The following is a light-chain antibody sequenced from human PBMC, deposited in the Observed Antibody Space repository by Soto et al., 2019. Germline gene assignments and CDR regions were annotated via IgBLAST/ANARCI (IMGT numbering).Light chain of an antibody. CDR3: HQYNAYPWT. J-gene: IGKJ1*01. CDR2: DAS. CDR1: QSISSW. V-gene: IGKV1-5*01. Sequence: DIQMTQSPSTLSASVGDRVTITCRASQSISSWLAWYQQKPGKAPKLLMYDASSLDSGVPSRFSGSGSGTEFTLTISSLQPDDFATYYCHQYNAYPWTFGQGTKVEIK.